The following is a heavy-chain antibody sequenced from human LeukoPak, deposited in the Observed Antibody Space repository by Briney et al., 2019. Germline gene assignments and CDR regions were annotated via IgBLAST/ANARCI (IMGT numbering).Heavy chain of an antibody. CDR1: GGSFSGYY. Sequence: SETLSLTCAVYGGSFSGYYWSWIRQPPGKGLEWIGEINHSGSTNYNPSLKSRVTISVDTSKNQFSLKLSSVTAADTAVYYCASGRGRRYFDYWGQGTLVTVSS. CDR3: ASGRGRRYFDY. CDR2: INHSGST. J-gene: IGHJ4*02. V-gene: IGHV4-34*01.